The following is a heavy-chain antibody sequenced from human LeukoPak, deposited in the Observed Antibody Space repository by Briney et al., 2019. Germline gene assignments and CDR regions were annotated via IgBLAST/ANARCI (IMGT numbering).Heavy chain of an antibody. CDR3: AKAVKKVGATS. D-gene: IGHD1-26*01. CDR1: GFTFISYA. Sequence: GGSLRLSCAASGFTFISYAMSWVRQAPGKGLEWVSAISGSGGSTYYADSVKGRFTISRDNSKNTLYLQMNSLRAEDTAVYYCAKAVKKVGATSWGQGTLVTVSS. J-gene: IGHJ4*02. V-gene: IGHV3-23*01. CDR2: ISGSGGST.